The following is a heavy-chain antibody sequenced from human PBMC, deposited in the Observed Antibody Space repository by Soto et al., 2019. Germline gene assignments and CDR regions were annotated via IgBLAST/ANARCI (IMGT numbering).Heavy chain of an antibody. CDR3: ARGSSSGSGGTGVLNV. D-gene: IGHD3-10*01. V-gene: IGHV1-46*01. Sequence: QVQLAQSGAEVKKPGASVKVSCQASGYTFTKHYMHWVRQAPGPGLEWMGVINPGNDSPRYAQKFQGRVTATSDTSTSTVCMELTSLPSDDTAVYYCARGSSSGSGGTGVLNVWGQGTMVTVSS. CDR1: GYTFTKHY. J-gene: IGHJ3*01. CDR2: INPGNDSP.